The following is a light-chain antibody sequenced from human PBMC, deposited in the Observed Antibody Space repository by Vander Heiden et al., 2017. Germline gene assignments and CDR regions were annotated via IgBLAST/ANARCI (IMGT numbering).Light chain of an antibody. CDR1: KWGDKY. Sequence: SYALTQPPSVSVSPGQTASITCSGDKWGDKYACWYQQKPGQAPVVVIYQDSKRSAGIPDRFSGYNSGNTATLTISGTKAMDEAYYYCQAWDSSTAVFGGGTKLTVL. CDR3: QAWDSSTAV. J-gene: IGLJ2*01. V-gene: IGLV3-1*01. CDR2: QDS.